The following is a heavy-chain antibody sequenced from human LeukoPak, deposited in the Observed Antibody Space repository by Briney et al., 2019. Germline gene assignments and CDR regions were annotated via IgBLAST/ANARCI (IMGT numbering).Heavy chain of an antibody. D-gene: IGHD6-13*01. J-gene: IGHJ4*02. Sequence: GGSLRLSCAASGFTFNNYAMSWVRQAPGKGLEWVSYISSSGSTIYYADSVKGRFTISRDNAKNSLYLQMNSLRAEDTAVYYCARGGFSSSWSKSWGQGTLVTVSS. CDR2: ISSSGSTI. CDR1: GFTFNNYA. V-gene: IGHV3-48*03. CDR3: ARGGFSSSWSKS.